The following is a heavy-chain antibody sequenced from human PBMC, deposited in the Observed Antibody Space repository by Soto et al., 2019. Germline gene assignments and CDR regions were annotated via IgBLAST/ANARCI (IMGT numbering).Heavy chain of an antibody. Sequence: LRLSCAASGFTFSSYEMNWVRQAPGKGLEWVSYISSSGSTIYYADSVKDRFTISRDNAKNSLYLQMNSLRAEDTAVYYCARAPRTTVWYYGMDVWGQGTTVTVSS. CDR1: GFTFSSYE. CDR2: ISSSGSTI. J-gene: IGHJ6*02. D-gene: IGHD4-17*01. V-gene: IGHV3-48*03. CDR3: ARAPRTTVWYYGMDV.